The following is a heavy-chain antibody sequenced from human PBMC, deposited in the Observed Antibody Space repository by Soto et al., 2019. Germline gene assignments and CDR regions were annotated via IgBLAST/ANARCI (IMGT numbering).Heavy chain of an antibody. CDR2: ISSSGSTI. Sequence: GGSLRLSCAASGFTFSSYEMNWVRQAPGKGLEWVSYISSSGSTIYYADSVKGRFTISRGNAKNSLYLQMNSLRAEDTAVYYCAGSWWFGELFSYYGMDVWGQGTTVTVSS. V-gene: IGHV3-48*03. CDR1: GFTFSSYE. J-gene: IGHJ6*02. CDR3: AGSWWFGELFSYYGMDV. D-gene: IGHD3-10*01.